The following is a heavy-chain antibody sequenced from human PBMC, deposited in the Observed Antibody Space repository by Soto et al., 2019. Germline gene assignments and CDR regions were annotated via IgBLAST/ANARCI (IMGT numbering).Heavy chain of an antibody. V-gene: IGHV3-23*01. CDR1: GFTFTSFA. Sequence: LRLSCAASGFTFTSFAMSWVRQAPGKGLEWVSAISNNGAGTYSADSVKGRFTISRDNSKNTLYLQMNSLRAEDTAVYYCAKDHCSPTSCYFDYWGQGALVTVSS. CDR2: ISNNGAGT. J-gene: IGHJ4*02. CDR3: AKDHCSPTSCYFDY. D-gene: IGHD2-2*01.